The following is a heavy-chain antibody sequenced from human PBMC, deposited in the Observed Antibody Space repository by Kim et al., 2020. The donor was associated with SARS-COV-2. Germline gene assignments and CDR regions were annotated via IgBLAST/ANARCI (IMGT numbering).Heavy chain of an antibody. V-gene: IGHV3-74*01. Sequence: GGSLRLSCAASGFTFSNYCMHWVRQAPGKGLEWVSCINSNGSSTSYADSVKGRFTISRDNAKNSLYLQMNSLRAEDTAVYYCAREGEDGYCVDYWGHGNL. CDR1: GFTFSNYC. CDR3: AREGEDGYCVDY. J-gene: IGHJ4*01. CDR2: INSNGSST. D-gene: IGHD2-2*03.